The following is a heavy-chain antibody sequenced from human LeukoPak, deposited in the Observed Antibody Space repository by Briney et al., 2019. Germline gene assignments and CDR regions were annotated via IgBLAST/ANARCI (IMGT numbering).Heavy chain of an antibody. V-gene: IGHV4-59*08. D-gene: IGHD1-26*01. CDR3: ARQGGELRSYYYYYGMDV. CDR1: GGSISSYY. CDR2: IYYSGST. Sequence: SETLSLTCTVSGGSISSYYWSWIRQPPGKGLEWIGYIYYSGSTNYNPSLKSRVTISVDTSKNQFSLKLSSVTAADTAVYYCARQGGELRSYYYYYGMDVWGQGTTVTVSS. J-gene: IGHJ6*02.